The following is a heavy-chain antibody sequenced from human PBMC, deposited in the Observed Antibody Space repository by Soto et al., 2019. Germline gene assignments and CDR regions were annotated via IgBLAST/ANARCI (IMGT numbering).Heavy chain of an antibody. CDR2: ISADGERT. D-gene: IGHD2-15*01. V-gene: IGHV3-23*01. Sequence: EVQLLESGGGLVQPGGSLRLSCAASGFMFNNQDMWWVRQAPGEGLEWVSGISADGERTYYADSLRGRFTISRDNSKNMLYLQANSLRAEDTAIYYCAKDAPRPNGWFFFDYWGQGILVTVSS. CDR1: GFMFNNQD. CDR3: AKDAPRPNGWFFFDY. J-gene: IGHJ4*02.